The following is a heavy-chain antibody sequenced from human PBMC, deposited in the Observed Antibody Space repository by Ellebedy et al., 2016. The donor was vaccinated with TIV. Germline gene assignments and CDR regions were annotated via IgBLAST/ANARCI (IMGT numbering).Heavy chain of an antibody. V-gene: IGHV1-2*02. CDR2: INPNSGGT. J-gene: IGHJ4*02. Sequence: AASVKVSCKTSGYTFTDYYIHWVRQAPGPGLEWMALINPNSGGTNYAQKFQGRVTVTRDTSTSTAFLELSRLRSDDTAVYYCTRDLTNIVSGDYWGQGTLVTVSS. CDR3: TRDLTNIVSGDY. CDR1: GYTFTDYY. D-gene: IGHD5/OR15-5a*01.